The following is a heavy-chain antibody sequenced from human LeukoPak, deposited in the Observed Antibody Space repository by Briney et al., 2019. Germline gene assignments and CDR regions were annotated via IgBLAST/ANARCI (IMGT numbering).Heavy chain of an antibody. CDR1: GGSISSSSYY. CDR2: IYYSGST. D-gene: IGHD6-19*01. CDR3: AKTVGYSSGWYTVNAFDI. Sequence: SETLSLTCTVSGGSISSSSYYWGWIRQPPGKGLEWIGSIYYSGSTYYNPSLKSRVTISVDTSKNQFSLKLSSVTAADTAVYYCAKTVGYSSGWYTVNAFDIWGQGTMVTVSS. V-gene: IGHV4-39*07. J-gene: IGHJ3*02.